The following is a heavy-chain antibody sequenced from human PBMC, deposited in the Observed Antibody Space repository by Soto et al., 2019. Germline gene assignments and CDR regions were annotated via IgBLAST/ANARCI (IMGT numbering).Heavy chain of an antibody. CDR2: IIPIFGTA. CDR1: GGTFSSYA. CDR3: ARGYYYDSSGYKEI. V-gene: IGHV1-69*13. D-gene: IGHD3-22*01. Sequence: SVKVSCKASGGTFSSYAISWVRQAPGQGLEWMGGIIPIFGTANYAQKFQGRVTITADESTSTAYMELSSLRSGDTAVYYCARGYYYDSSGYKEIWGQGTMVTVS. J-gene: IGHJ3*02.